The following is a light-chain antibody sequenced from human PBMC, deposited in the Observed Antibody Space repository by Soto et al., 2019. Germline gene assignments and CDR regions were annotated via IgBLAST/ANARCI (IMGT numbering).Light chain of an antibody. J-gene: IGLJ1*01. CDR2: EVS. CDR3: CSYEGSRTYV. CDR1: SSDVGSYDL. V-gene: IGLV2-23*02. Sequence: QSALTQPASVSGSPGQSITISCTGTSSDVGSYDLVSWYQQHPGKAPKLMIYEVSKRPSGVSNRFSGSKSGNTASLTIAGLQAEEEAAHYCCSYEGSRTYVFGTGTKVTVL.